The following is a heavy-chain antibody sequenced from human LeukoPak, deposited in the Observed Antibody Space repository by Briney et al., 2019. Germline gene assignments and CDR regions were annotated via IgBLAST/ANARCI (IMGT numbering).Heavy chain of an antibody. CDR1: GYTFTSYY. CDR2: INPSGGST. Sequence: ASVKVSCKASGYTFTSYYMHWVRQAPGQGLEWMGIINPSGGSTSYAQKFQGRVTMTRDTSTSTVYMEPSSLRSEDTAVYYCARDLHYDFWSGYFFDPWGQGTLVTVSS. D-gene: IGHD3-3*01. J-gene: IGHJ5*02. CDR3: ARDLHYDFWSGYFFDP. V-gene: IGHV1-46*01.